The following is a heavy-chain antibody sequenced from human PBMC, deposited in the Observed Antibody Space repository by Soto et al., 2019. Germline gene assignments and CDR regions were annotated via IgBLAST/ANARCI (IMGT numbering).Heavy chain of an antibody. J-gene: IGHJ4*02. Sequence: SDALSPAYSFSGRAVSIRDYYWSWLRHPAGKGVVWIGYIYYSGSTYYNPSLKSRVTISVDTSKNQFSLKLSSVTAADTAVYYCATMGTPATGLYYFDYWGQGTLVTVSS. CDR2: IYYSGST. D-gene: IGHD2-15*01. CDR3: ATMGTPATGLYYFDY. V-gene: IGHV4-30-4*02. CDR1: GRAVSIRDYY.